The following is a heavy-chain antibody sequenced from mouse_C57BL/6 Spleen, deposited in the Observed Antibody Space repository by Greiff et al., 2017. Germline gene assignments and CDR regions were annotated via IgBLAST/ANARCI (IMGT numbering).Heavy chain of an antibody. CDR1: GYAFSSSW. J-gene: IGHJ4*01. D-gene: IGHD1-1*01. V-gene: IGHV1-82*01. Sequence: VQLQESGPELVKPGASVKISCKASGYAFSSSWMNWVKQRPGKGLEWIGRIYPGDGDTNYNGKFKGKATLTADKSSSTAYMQLSSLTSEDSAVYFCASPYYYGSSTYAMDYWGQGTSVTVSS. CDR2: IYPGDGDT. CDR3: ASPYYYGSSTYAMDY.